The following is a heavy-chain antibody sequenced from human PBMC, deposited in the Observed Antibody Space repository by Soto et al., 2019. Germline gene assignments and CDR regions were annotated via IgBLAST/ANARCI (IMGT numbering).Heavy chain of an antibody. Sequence: QVQLVQSGAEVKKPGASVKVSCKASGYTFTSYAMHWVRQAPGQRLEWMGWINAGNGNTKYSQKFQGRVTITRDTSASTAYMELSSLRSEDTAVYYCARVVGATAYFDYWGQGTLVTVSS. V-gene: IGHV1-3*01. J-gene: IGHJ4*02. CDR1: GYTFTSYA. D-gene: IGHD1-26*01. CDR3: ARVVGATAYFDY. CDR2: INAGNGNT.